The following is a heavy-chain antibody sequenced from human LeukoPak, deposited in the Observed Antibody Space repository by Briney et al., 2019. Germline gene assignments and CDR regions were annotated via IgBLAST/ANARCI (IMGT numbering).Heavy chain of an antibody. J-gene: IGHJ4*02. CDR1: GFTFSSYE. D-gene: IGHD6-13*01. CDR3: AKGPPYSSSWYWMGCYFDY. CDR2: ISSSGSTI. V-gene: IGHV3-48*03. Sequence: QPGRSLRLSCAASGFTFSSYEMNWVRQAPGKGLEWVSYISSSGSTIYYADSVKGRFTISRDNAKNSLYLQMNSLRAEDTAVYYCAKGPPYSSSWYWMGCYFDYWGQGTLVTVSS.